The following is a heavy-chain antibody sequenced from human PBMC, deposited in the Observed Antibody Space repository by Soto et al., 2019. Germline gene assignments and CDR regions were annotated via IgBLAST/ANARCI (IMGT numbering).Heavy chain of an antibody. CDR2: IYYSGST. J-gene: IGHJ6*02. CDR1: GGSISSGGYY. V-gene: IGHV4-31*03. D-gene: IGHD6-6*01. Sequence: SETLSLTCTVSGGSISSGGYYWSWIRQHPGKGLEWIGYIYYSGSTYYNPSLKSRVTISVDTSKNQFSLKLSSVTAADTAVYYCARDLRGSSSSGYYYYGMDVCGQGTTVTVSS. CDR3: ARDLRGSSSSGYYYYGMDV.